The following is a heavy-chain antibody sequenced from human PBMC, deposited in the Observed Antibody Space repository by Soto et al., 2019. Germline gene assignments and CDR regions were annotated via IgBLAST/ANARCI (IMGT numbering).Heavy chain of an antibody. CDR1: GFTFSGYN. V-gene: IGHV3-48*01. D-gene: IGHD3-22*01. Sequence: EVQLVESGGGLVQPGGSLRLSCAASGFTFSGYNMNWVRQAPGKGLEWVSYISSSSGTIYYADSVKGRFTISRDNAKYTLYLQMNSLRAGDTAVYYWGNPGGYYDSSGYPPPDYWAQETLVPLSS. J-gene: IGHJ4*02. CDR3: GNPGGYYDSSGYPPPDY. CDR2: ISSSSGTI.